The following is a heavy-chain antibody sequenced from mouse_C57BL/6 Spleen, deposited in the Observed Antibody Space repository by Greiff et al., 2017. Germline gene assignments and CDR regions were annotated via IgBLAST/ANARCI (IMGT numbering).Heavy chain of an antibody. D-gene: IGHD4-1*01. J-gene: IGHJ3*01. Sequence: QVQLQQPGAELVMPGASVKLSCKASGYTFTSYWMHWVKQRPGQGLEWIGEIDPSDSYTNYNQKFKGKSTLTVDKSSSTAYMQLSSLTSEDSAVYYCARGANWERGFAYWGQGTLVTVSA. CDR3: ARGANWERGFAY. CDR2: IDPSDSYT. CDR1: GYTFTSYW. V-gene: IGHV1-69*01.